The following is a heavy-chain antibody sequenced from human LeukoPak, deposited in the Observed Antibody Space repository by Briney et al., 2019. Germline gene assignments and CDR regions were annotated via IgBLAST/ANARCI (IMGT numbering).Heavy chain of an antibody. J-gene: IGHJ4*02. CDR3: IIMIRGVISLRDDY. Sequence: ASVKVSCKASGYSFTGYYMHWVRQAPRQGLEWMGWINPNSGDTNYAQKFQGRVTLTRDTSINTVYMELSRLRSDDTAVYYCIIMIRGVISLRDDYWGQGTLVTVSS. CDR1: GYSFTGYY. CDR2: INPNSGDT. D-gene: IGHD3-10*01. V-gene: IGHV1-2*02.